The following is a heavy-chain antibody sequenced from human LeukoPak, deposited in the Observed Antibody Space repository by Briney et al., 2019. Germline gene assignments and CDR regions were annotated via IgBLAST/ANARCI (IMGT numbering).Heavy chain of an antibody. V-gene: IGHV4-59*01. D-gene: IGHD2-15*01. CDR1: GGSISSYY. J-gene: IGHJ4*02. CDR2: IYYSGST. Sequence: SETLSLTCTVSGGSISSYYWSWIRQPPGKGLEWIGYIYYSGSTNYNPSLKSRVTISVDTSKNQFSLKLSSVTAADTAVYYCARGGGLHPFDYWGQGTLVTVSS. CDR3: ARGGGLHPFDY.